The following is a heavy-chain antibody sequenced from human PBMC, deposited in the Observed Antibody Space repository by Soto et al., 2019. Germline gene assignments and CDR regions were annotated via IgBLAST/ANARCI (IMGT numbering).Heavy chain of an antibody. V-gene: IGHV3-23*01. D-gene: IGHD1-26*01. CDR1: GFSFGNYA. Sequence: GGSLRLSCVASGFSFGNYAMSGVRQAPGEGLEWVSAISGSGGSTYYADSVKGRFTIFRDNSKNTLYLQMNSLTAEDTAVYYCAKDLAVGASHWRGFFYGMDVWGQGTTVTVSS. J-gene: IGHJ6*02. CDR3: AKDLAVGASHWRGFFYGMDV. CDR2: ISGSGGST.